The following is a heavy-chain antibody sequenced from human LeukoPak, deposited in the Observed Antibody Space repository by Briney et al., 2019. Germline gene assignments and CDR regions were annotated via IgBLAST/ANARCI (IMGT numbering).Heavy chain of an antibody. CDR3: ARRVAVADNYFDY. CDR2: ISNSSSYI. Sequence: GGTLRLSCAASGFTFSNYSMNWVRQAPGKGLEWVSSISNSSSYIYYADSVKGRFTISRDNAKNSLYLQMNSLRAEDTGVYYCARRVAVADNYFDYWGQGTLVTVSS. D-gene: IGHD6-19*01. CDR1: GFTFSNYS. V-gene: IGHV3-21*01. J-gene: IGHJ4*02.